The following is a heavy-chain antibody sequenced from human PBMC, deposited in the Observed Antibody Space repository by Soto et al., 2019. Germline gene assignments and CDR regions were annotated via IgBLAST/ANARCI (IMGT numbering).Heavy chain of an antibody. Sequence: PSQTLSLTCAISGDSFSSYSAALNWISPSPSGGLEWLGRTYYRSRVFSDYAESVKSRIIINPDTSKNQFSLQLKSVTHEDTAVYYCVRDRYSSSGWFDPWGQGTPVTVSS. CDR1: GDSFSSYSAA. CDR2: TYYRSRVFS. J-gene: IGHJ5*02. D-gene: IGHD3-10*01. V-gene: IGHV6-1*01. CDR3: VRDRYSSSGWFDP.